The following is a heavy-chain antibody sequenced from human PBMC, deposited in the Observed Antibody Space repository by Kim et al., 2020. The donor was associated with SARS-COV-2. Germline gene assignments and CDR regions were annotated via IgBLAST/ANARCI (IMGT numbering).Heavy chain of an antibody. CDR3: ARGGYYYDSSGYYYLGYFDY. D-gene: IGHD3-22*01. CDR1: GGTFSSYA. J-gene: IGHJ4*02. Sequence: SVKVSCKASGGTFSSYAISWVRQAPGQGLEWMGRIIPILGIANYAQKFQGRVTITADKSTSTAYMELSSLRSEDTAVYYCARGGYYYDSSGYYYLGYFDYWGQGTLVTVSS. V-gene: IGHV1-69*04. CDR2: IIPILGIA.